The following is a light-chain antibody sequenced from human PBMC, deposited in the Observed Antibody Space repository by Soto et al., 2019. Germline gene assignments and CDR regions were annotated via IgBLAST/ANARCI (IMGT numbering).Light chain of an antibody. CDR3: SSYTSSNIV. CDR2: EVS. Sequence: QSALTQPASVSGSPGQSITISCTGTSSDVGDDNHVSWYQQHPGKAPKLMIYEVSNRPSGVSNRFSGSKSGNTASLTISGLQAEDEADYYCSSYTSSNIVFGGGTKLTVL. CDR1: SSDVGDDNH. V-gene: IGLV2-14*01. J-gene: IGLJ2*01.